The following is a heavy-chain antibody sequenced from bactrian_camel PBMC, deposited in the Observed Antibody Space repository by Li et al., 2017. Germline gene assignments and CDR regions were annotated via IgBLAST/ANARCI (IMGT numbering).Heavy chain of an antibody. V-gene: IGHV3S1*01. D-gene: IGHD5*01. CDR1: GFTLSTTA. CDR2: FNAGGSV. J-gene: IGHJ7*01. Sequence: QVQLVESGGGSVQAGGSLRLSRVASGFTLSTTAMSWIRQAPGKGLEWVSVFNAGGSVYYADSVKGRFTISRDNAANTLYLQLNSLKTEDTAMYYCAKGVVSWNHYYGMDLWGKGTQVTVS.